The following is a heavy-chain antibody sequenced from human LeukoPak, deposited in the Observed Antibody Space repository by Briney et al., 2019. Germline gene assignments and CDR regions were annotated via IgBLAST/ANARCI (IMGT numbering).Heavy chain of an antibody. V-gene: IGHV4-59*01. Sequence: PSETLSLTCTVSGGSISSYYWSWIRQPPGKGLEWIGYIYYSGSTNYNPSLKSRVTISVDTSKNQFSLKLSSVTAADTAVYYCARDGSSSWHIGYFDSWGQGTLVTVSS. J-gene: IGHJ4*02. CDR3: ARDGSSSWHIGYFDS. CDR2: IYYSGST. CDR1: GGSISSYY. D-gene: IGHD6-13*01.